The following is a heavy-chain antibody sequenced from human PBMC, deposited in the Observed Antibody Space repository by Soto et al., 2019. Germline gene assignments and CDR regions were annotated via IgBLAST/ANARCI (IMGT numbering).Heavy chain of an antibody. CDR3: ARASFTMVRGVIITPRFDP. D-gene: IGHD3-10*01. CDR2: ISAYNGNT. Sequence: QVQLVQSGAEVKKPGASVKVSCKASGYTFTSYGISWVRQAPGQGLEWMGWISAYNGNTNYAQKLQGRVTMTTDTSTSTAYMELRSLRSDDTAVYYCARASFTMVRGVIITPRFDPWGQGTLVTVSS. J-gene: IGHJ5*02. V-gene: IGHV1-18*01. CDR1: GYTFTSYG.